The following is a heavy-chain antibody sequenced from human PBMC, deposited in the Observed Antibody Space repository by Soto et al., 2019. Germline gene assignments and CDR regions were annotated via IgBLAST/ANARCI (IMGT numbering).Heavy chain of an antibody. D-gene: IGHD6-6*01. J-gene: IGHJ4*02. V-gene: IGHV4-61*08. CDR1: GGSISSSDYY. CDR2: IYNSGNT. CDR3: AAPPRY. Sequence: SETLSLTCTVSGGSISSSDYYWNWIRQPPGKGLEWIGYIYNSGNTNYNPSLRSRVTISVDTSKNQFSLKLTSVTAADTAVYYCAAPPRYWGQGTLVTVSS.